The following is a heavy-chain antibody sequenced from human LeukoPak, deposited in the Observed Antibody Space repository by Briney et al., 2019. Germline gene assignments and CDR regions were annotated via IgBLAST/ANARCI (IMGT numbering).Heavy chain of an antibody. CDR3: AKTNIYYDSSGYYSNYFDY. Sequence: GGSLRLSCAASGFTFSSYAMSWVRQPPGKGLEWVSTIIGSGGRTYYADFVKGRFTISRDNSKNTLYLQMNSLRAEDTAVYYCAKTNIYYDSSGYYSNYFDYWGQGTLVTVSS. CDR2: IIGSGGRT. CDR1: GFTFSSYA. D-gene: IGHD3-22*01. J-gene: IGHJ4*02. V-gene: IGHV3-23*01.